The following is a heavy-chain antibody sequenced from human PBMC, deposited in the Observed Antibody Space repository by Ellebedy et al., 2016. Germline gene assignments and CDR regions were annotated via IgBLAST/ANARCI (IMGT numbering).Heavy chain of an antibody. J-gene: IGHJ6*02. Sequence: GGSLRLSCAASGFTFSSYAMSWVRQAPGKGLEWVSAISGSGGSTYYADSVKGRFTISRDNSKNTLYLQMNSLRAEDTAVYYWSRDVATTPQMVSGYGMDVWGRGTTVTVSS. D-gene: IGHD2-8*01. V-gene: IGHV3-23*01. CDR2: ISGSGGST. CDR3: SRDVATTPQMVSGYGMDV. CDR1: GFTFSSYA.